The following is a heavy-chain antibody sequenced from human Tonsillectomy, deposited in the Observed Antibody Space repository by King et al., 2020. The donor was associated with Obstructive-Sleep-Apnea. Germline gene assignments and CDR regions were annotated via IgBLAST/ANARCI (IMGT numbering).Heavy chain of an antibody. V-gene: IGHV1-8*01. Sequence: HVQLVQSGAEVKKPGASVKVSCKASEYTFTSFDINWVRQATGQGLDWIGWMNPNSGNTGYAQKFQGRVTMTRNTSINTAYMEVSSLRSDDTAVYFCGRRLGYSCDFWGQGTLVTVSS. CDR2: MNPNSGNT. CDR1: EYTFTSFD. CDR3: GRRLGYSCDF. D-gene: IGHD5-18*01. J-gene: IGHJ4*02.